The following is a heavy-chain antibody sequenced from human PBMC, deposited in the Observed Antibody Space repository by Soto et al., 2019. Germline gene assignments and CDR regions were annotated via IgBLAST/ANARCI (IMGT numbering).Heavy chain of an antibody. CDR3: ATLPRGY. Sequence: QVQLMQSGAEVKRPGASVKISCKPSGYPFISYYIHWVRQAPGQGLEWVGLIDPSRGATSYAERFQGRLPIPTDKSAATVYMHAWSLTSDETAIYYCATLPRGYWGQGTRVSVSS. V-gene: IGHV1-46*01. CDR1: GYPFISYY. CDR2: IDPSRGAT. J-gene: IGHJ4*02.